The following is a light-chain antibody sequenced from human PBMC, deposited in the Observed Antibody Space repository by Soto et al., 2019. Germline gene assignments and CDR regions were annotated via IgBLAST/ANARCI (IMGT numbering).Light chain of an antibody. CDR1: SSDVGFYNY. Sequence: QSLLSKPASLSGSPGQSSAISCPGSSSDVGFYNYISWYQQHPGKVPKLSIYEVTNRPSGVSNRFAGSKSGNTASLTMSGLQAEDEADYYCCSYTTSSTRVFGTGTKVTGL. V-gene: IGLV2-14*01. CDR2: EVT. CDR3: CSYTTSSTRV. J-gene: IGLJ1*01.